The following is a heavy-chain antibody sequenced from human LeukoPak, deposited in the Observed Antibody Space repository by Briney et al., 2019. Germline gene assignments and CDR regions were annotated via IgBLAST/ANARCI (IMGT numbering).Heavy chain of an antibody. J-gene: IGHJ1*01. Sequence: ASVKVSCKASGYTLISYAISWVRQAPGQGLEWMGWITAYNCYTTYAQKLQGRVTMTTDTSTNTAYMELRSLKSDDTAVYYCARGDCSGGSCYLPEYLQHWGQGTLVTVSS. CDR3: ARGDCSGGSCYLPEYLQH. V-gene: IGHV1-18*01. CDR2: ITAYNCYT. CDR1: GYTLISYA. D-gene: IGHD2-15*01.